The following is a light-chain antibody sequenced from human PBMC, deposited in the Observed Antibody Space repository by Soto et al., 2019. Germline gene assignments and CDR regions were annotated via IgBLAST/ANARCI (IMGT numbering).Light chain of an antibody. CDR1: QGVSSR. J-gene: IGKJ4*02. Sequence: DIQMTQSPSSVSASVGDTVAITCRASQGVSSRLAWYQQKPGTAPKVLISVASSLQSGVPSRFSGSGSGTDFTLTICSLQPEDFATYYCQQTNSFPLTFGGGTKVEIK. CDR3: QQTNSFPLT. CDR2: VAS. V-gene: IGKV1-12*01.